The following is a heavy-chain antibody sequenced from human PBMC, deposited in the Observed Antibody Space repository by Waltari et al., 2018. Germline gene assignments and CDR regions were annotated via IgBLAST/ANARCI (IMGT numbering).Heavy chain of an antibody. J-gene: IGHJ4*02. V-gene: IGHV3-30*02. CDR1: GFTFSSYG. Sequence: QVQLVESGGGVVKPGGSLRLSCAASGFTFSSYGMHWVRQAPGKGLEWVAFVRSDGSNAYYADSVKGRFTISRDNSKNTLYLQMNSLRVEDTAVYYCAIQCGGGCYQDYWGQGTLVTVSS. CDR2: VRSDGSNA. CDR3: AIQCGGGCYQDY. D-gene: IGHD2-21*01.